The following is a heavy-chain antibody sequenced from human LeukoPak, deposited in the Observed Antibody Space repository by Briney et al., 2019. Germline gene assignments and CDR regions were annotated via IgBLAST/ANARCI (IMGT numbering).Heavy chain of an antibody. Sequence: PGGSLRLSCEASGFRFSRYGMHWVRQAPGKGLECVAFIQDDGRRTEYADSVKGRFTISRDNSKNKHYVQMNSLRPDDTALYYCAKRAESNSGPFDYWGQGTVVTVSS. CDR3: AKRAESNSGPFDY. J-gene: IGHJ4*02. V-gene: IGHV3-30*02. D-gene: IGHD5-12*01. CDR2: IQDDGRRT. CDR1: GFRFSRYG.